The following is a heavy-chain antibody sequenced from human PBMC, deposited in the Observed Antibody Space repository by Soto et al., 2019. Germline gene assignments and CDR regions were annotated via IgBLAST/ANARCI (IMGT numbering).Heavy chain of an antibody. Sequence: QVQLVESGGGVVQPGRSLRLSCAASGFTFSSYGMHWVRQAPGKGLEWVAVIWYDGSNKYYADSVKGRFTISRDNSKNSLYLQMNSLSAADTAVYYCARAIGDTPTYYYCGMDVWGQGTTVTVSS. CDR2: IWYDGSNK. CDR1: GFTFSSYG. CDR3: ARAIGDTPTYYYCGMDV. D-gene: IGHD2-21*02. J-gene: IGHJ6*02. V-gene: IGHV3-33*01.